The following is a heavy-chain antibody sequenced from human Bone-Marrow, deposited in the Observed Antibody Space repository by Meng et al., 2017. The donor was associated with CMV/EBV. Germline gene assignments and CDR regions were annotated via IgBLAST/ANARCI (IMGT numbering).Heavy chain of an antibody. V-gene: IGHV3-9*01. CDR3: ARDHLAPDYDILTGSFDY. J-gene: IGHJ4*02. CDR2: ISWNSGSI. D-gene: IGHD3-9*01. CDR1: GFTFDDYA. Sequence: GGSLRLSCAASGFTFDDYAMHWVRQAPGKGLEWVSGISWNSGSIGYADSVKGRFTISRDNSKNTLYLQMNSLRAEDTAVYYCARDHLAPDYDILTGSFDYWGQGTLVTVSS.